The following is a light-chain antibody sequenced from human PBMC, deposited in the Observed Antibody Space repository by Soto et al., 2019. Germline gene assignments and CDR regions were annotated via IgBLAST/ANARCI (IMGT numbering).Light chain of an antibody. J-gene: IGKJ1*01. CDR1: QNIGSD. V-gene: IGKV3-15*01. Sequence: EIAMTQSPATLSVSPGERATLSCRASQNIGSDLAWYVQKPGQAPRLLIFGAATRATGIPARFSGSGFVTEFTLTISILQSEDFAVYYCQQYTNWPRSFGQGTKVDIK. CDR3: QQYTNWPRS. CDR2: GAA.